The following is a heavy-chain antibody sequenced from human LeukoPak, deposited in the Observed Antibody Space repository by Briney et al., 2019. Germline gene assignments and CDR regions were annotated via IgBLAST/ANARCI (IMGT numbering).Heavy chain of an antibody. CDR3: ATIKRGNIYGYFDF. CDR2: MLDTVTT. Sequence: SETLSLTCTVSGGSMNSHYWSWIRQPPGRGLEWIGYMLDTVTTKDNPSLKSRFTLSADTSKNQFSLRLTSVTAADTAVYYCATIKRGNIYGYFDFWGQGILVTVSS. V-gene: IGHV4-59*11. D-gene: IGHD5-18*01. J-gene: IGHJ4*02. CDR1: GGSMNSHY.